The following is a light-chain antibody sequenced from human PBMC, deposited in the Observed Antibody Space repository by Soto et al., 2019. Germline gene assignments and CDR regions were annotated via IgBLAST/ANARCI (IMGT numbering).Light chain of an antibody. CDR1: HDISNY. V-gene: IGKV1-33*01. J-gene: IGKJ2*01. CDR2: DAS. Sequence: DIQMTQSPSSLSASVGDRVTITCQASHDISNYLNWYLQKPGKAPNLLIYDASSLETGVPSRFSGGGSGTDFTFTISSLQPEDIGTYYCQRYDTLPYTFGQGTKLEIK. CDR3: QRYDTLPYT.